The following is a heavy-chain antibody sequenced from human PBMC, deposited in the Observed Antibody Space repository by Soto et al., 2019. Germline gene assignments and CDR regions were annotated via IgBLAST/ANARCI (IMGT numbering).Heavy chain of an antibody. D-gene: IGHD2-21*01. J-gene: IGHJ5*02. CDR3: ARRAVVAVTGSLDNWLDP. CDR2: VYSSGST. CDR1: GGSISSGGYY. V-gene: IGHV4-61*08. Sequence: PSETLSLTCTVSGGSISSGGYYWSWLRQPPGKALEWIGYVYSSGSTNYNPSLKSRVTISVDTSRNQFSLKVNSVTAADTAVYYCARRAVVAVTGSLDNWLDPWGQGILVTVSS.